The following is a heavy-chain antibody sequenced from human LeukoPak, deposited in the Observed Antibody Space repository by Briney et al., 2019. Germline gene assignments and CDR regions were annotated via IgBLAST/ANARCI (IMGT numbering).Heavy chain of an antibody. V-gene: IGHV1-2*02. Sequence: GASVKVSCKASGYTFTGYYMHWVRQAPGQGLEWMGWINPNSGGTNYAQKFQGRVTITADESTSTAYMELSSLRSEDTAVYYCARSVVTMIVVVRQAFDIWGQGTMVTVSS. CDR3: ARSVVTMIVVVRQAFDI. CDR2: INPNSGGT. D-gene: IGHD3-22*01. J-gene: IGHJ3*02. CDR1: GYTFTGYY.